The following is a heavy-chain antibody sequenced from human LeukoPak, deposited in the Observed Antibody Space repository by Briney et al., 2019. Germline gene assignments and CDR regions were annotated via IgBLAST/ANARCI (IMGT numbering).Heavy chain of an antibody. CDR2: IIPILGIA. CDR3: ARAAKRGSGSYSSYYYGMDV. Sequence: GASVKVSCKASGYXFTGYYIHWVRQAPGQGLEWMGRIIPILGIANYAQKFQGRVTITADKSTSTAYMELSSLRSEDTAVYYCARAAKRGSGSYSSYYYGMDVWGQGTTVTVSS. V-gene: IGHV1-69*04. CDR1: GYXFTGYY. D-gene: IGHD3-10*01. J-gene: IGHJ6*02.